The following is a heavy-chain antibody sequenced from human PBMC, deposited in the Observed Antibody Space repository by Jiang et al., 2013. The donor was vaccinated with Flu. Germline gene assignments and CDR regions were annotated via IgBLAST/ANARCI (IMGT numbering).Heavy chain of an antibody. CDR2: ISYDGSDK. Sequence: VQLVESGGGVVQPGRSLRLSCAASGFTFSDYALHWVRQAPGKGLEWVAVISYDGSDKYYADSVKGRFTISRDNSKNTLNLQMNSLRAEDTAVYYCARVWSSIQYYFDYWGQGTLVTVSS. CDR1: GFTFSDYA. CDR3: ARVWSSIQYYFDY. J-gene: IGHJ4*02. V-gene: IGHV3-30-3*01. D-gene: IGHD2-2*01.